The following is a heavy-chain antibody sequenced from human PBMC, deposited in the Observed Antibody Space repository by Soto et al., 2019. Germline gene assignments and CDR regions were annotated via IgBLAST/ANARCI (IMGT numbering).Heavy chain of an antibody. V-gene: IGHV4-39*01. CDR2: VYYTGTT. CDR1: GGSISRSSYY. CDR3: ARHPFWYFDL. Sequence: QMHLQESGPGLVKPPETLSLTCAVSGGSISRSSYYWGWVRQPPGKGLEWIGSVYYTGTTYYNPPLKSRVSISVDTSDNQFSLTVTSVTAADTAVYYCARHPFWYFDLWGRGSLVSVSS. J-gene: IGHJ2*01.